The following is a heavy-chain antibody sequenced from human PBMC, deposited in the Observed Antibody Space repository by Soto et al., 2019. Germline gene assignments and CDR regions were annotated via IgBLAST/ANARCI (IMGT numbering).Heavy chain of an antibody. CDR1: GGSIVSANW. Sequence: QVQLQESGPGLVKPSGTLSLTCAVSGGSIVSANWWTWVRQTPGKGLEWLGEIYNTGLTNSSPSVKSRLNIAVDTSNIQFSLGLSSVTAADTGVYYCARNSSTGTGPDVWGQGTMVTVSS. CDR3: ARNSSTGTGPDV. J-gene: IGHJ3*01. CDR2: IYNTGLT. V-gene: IGHV4-4*02. D-gene: IGHD3-10*01.